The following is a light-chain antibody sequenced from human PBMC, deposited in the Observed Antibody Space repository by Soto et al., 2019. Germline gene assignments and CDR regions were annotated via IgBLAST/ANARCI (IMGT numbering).Light chain of an antibody. CDR3: QSYDSSLTVG. Sequence: QSVLTQPPSVSGAPGQRVTISCTGSSSNIGAGYDVHWYQQVPGTAPKLLLYGNINRPSGVPDRFSGSKSGTSASLAITGLQADDEADYYCQSYDSSLTVGFGGGTKLTVL. CDR1: SSNIGAGYD. CDR2: GNI. J-gene: IGLJ2*01. V-gene: IGLV1-40*01.